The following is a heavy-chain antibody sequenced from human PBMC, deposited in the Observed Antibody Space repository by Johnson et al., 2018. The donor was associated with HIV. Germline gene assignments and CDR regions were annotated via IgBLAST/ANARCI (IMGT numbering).Heavy chain of an antibody. CDR3: AKVGATVITPRGEAFDI. D-gene: IGHD4-23*01. V-gene: IGHV3-15*01. Sequence: MMLVESGGGLVKPGGSLRLSCAASGFTFSNAWMSWVRQAPGKGLEWVGRIKSKTDGGTTDYAAPVKGRFTISRDNSKNTLYLQMNSLRAEDTAVYYCAKVGATVITPRGEAFDIWGQGTMVTVSS. CDR2: IKSKTDGGTT. CDR1: GFTFSNAW. J-gene: IGHJ3*02.